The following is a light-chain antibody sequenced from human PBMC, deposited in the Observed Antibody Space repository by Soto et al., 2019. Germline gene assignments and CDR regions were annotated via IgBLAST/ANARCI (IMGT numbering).Light chain of an antibody. J-gene: IGKJ1*01. CDR2: DAS. V-gene: IGKV1-5*01. CDR1: QSISSW. CDR3: QQYNSPPWT. Sequence: DIQMTQSPSTLSASVGDRVTITCRASQSISSWLAWYQQKPGKAPKLLIYDASSLESGVPSRFSGSGSGTKFTLTISSLQPDDFATYYCQQYNSPPWTFGQGTKV.